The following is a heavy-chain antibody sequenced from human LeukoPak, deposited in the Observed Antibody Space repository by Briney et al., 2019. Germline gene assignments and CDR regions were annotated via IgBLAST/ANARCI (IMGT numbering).Heavy chain of an antibody. CDR1: GYTFTTYK. CDR3: AKDGGSYSADY. J-gene: IGHJ4*02. CDR2: INPSDGDS. V-gene: IGHV1-46*01. Sequence: ASVKVSCKASGYTFTTYKMHWVRQAPGQGLEWVGIINPSDGDSRNAQKFQGRVTMTRDTSTRTVYMELSSLRSEDTALYYCAKDGGSYSADYWGQGTLVTVSS. D-gene: IGHD3-10*01.